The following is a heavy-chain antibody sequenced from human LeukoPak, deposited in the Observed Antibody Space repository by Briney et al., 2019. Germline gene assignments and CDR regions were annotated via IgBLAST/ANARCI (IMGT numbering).Heavy chain of an antibody. CDR3: ARDLHGGGAFDI. Sequence: SETLSLTCTVSGGSISSYYWNWIRQPPGKGLEWIGYIYYSGNTNYNPSLKSRVTISVDTSKNQFSLKLSSVTAADTAVYYCARDLHGGGAFDIWGRGTMVTVSS. CDR1: GGSISSYY. V-gene: IGHV4-59*01. D-gene: IGHD2-15*01. J-gene: IGHJ3*02. CDR2: IYYSGNT.